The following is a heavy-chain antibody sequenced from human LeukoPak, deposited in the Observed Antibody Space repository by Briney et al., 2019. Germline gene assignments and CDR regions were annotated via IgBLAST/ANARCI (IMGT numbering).Heavy chain of an antibody. CDR1: GYTFTSYG. J-gene: IGHJ4*02. V-gene: IGHV1-18*01. Sequence: ASVKVSCKASGYTFTSYGISWVRQAPGQGLEWMGWISAYNGNANYAQKLQGRVTMTTDTSTSTAYMELRSLRSDDTAVYYCARDLKMATITRAGYWGQGTLVTVSS. CDR3: ARDLKMATITRAGY. CDR2: ISAYNGNA. D-gene: IGHD5-24*01.